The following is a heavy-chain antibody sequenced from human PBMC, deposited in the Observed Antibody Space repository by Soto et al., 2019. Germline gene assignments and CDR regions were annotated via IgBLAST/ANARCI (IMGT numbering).Heavy chain of an antibody. D-gene: IGHD2-15*01. CDR3: ARDPTYGGNPYYFDY. J-gene: IGHJ4*02. CDR1: GGAFSSYA. Sequence: SVKVSCKASGGAFSSYAISWVRQAPGQGLEWMGGIIPIFGTANYAQKFQGRVTITADESTSTAYMELSSLRSEDTAVYYCARDPTYGGNPYYFDYWGQGTLVTVSS. V-gene: IGHV1-69*13. CDR2: IIPIFGTA.